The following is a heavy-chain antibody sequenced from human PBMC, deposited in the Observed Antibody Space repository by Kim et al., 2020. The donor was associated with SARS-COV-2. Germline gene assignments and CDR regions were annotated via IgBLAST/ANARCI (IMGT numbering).Heavy chain of an antibody. D-gene: IGHD1-26*01. CDR2: IYYSGST. J-gene: IGHJ3*02. V-gene: IGHV4-59*13. CDR3: ARDRVGATTLAGYDAFDI. CDR1: GGSISSYY. Sequence: SETLSLTCTVSGGSISSYYWSWIRQPPGKGLEWIGYIYYSGSTNYNPSLKSRVTISVDTSKNQFSLKLSSVTAADTAVYYCARDRVGATTLAGYDAFDI.